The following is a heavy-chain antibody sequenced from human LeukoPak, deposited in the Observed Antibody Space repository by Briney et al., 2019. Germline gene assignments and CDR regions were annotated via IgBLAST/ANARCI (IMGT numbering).Heavy chain of an antibody. D-gene: IGHD2-2*01. CDR1: GFIVSNNY. J-gene: IGHJ4*02. V-gene: IGHV3-53*05. CDR3: AKGDIVVVPAAIQNFDY. CDR2: IYSGGET. Sequence: GGSLRLSCAASGFIVSNNYMSWVRQAPGKGLEWVSVIYSGGETCYTNSVKDRFTISRDNSKNTLYLQMNSLRAEDTAVYYCAKGDIVVVPAAIQNFDYWGQGTLVTVSS.